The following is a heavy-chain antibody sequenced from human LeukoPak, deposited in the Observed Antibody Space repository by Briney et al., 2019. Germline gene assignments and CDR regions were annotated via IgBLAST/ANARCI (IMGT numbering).Heavy chain of an antibody. CDR3: SSVYSSGLDFEY. D-gene: IGHD6-19*01. Sequence: EASVKVSCKVSGYTFTAYYMHWVRQAPGQGLEWMGWINPNSGATNYAQQFQGRVTMTRDTSISTAYMELSRLRSDDMAVYYCSSVYSSGLDFEYWGQGTLVTVSS. CDR1: GYTFTAYY. J-gene: IGHJ4*02. V-gene: IGHV1-2*02. CDR2: INPNSGAT.